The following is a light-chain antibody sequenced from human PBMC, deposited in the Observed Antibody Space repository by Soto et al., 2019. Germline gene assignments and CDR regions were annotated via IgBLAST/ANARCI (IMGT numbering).Light chain of an antibody. CDR1: SSDVGGYNY. V-gene: IGLV2-14*01. CDR2: DVS. CDR3: NSYTRSSTRI. J-gene: IGLJ1*01. Sequence: QSALTQPASVSGSPGQSITISCTGTSSDVGGYNYVSWYQQHPGKAPKLIIYDVSDRPSGISNRFSGSKSGNTASLTISGLQAEDEDDYYCNSYTRSSTRIFGTGTKLTVL.